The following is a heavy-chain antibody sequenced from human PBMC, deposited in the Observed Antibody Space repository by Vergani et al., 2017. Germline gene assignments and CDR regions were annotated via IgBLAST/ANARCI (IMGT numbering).Heavy chain of an antibody. CDR1: GYTFTSYY. J-gene: IGHJ6*03. D-gene: IGHD3-10*01. CDR3: ARDRGTMVRGVITFFFHMDV. V-gene: IGHV1-46*01. Sequence: QVQLVQSGAEVKKPGASVKVSCKASGYTFTSYYMHWVRQAPGQGLEWMGIINPSGGSTSYAQKFQGRVTMTRDTSTSTVYRELSSLRSEDTAVYYCARDRGTMVRGVITFFFHMDVWGKGTTVTVSS. CDR2: INPSGGST.